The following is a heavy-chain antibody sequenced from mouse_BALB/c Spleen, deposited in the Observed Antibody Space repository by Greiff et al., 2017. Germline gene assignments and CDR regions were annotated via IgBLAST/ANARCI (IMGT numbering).Heavy chain of an antibody. Sequence: DVKLVESGPGLVKPSQSLSLTCTVTGYSITSDYAWNWIRQFPGNKLEWMGYISYSGSTSYNPSLKSRIFITRDTSKYQFFLQLNSVTTEDTATYYCARLGNYAMDYWGQGTSVTVSS. J-gene: IGHJ4*01. CDR3: ARLGNYAMDY. V-gene: IGHV3-2*02. CDR1: GYSITSDYA. CDR2: ISYSGST. D-gene: IGHD3-3*01.